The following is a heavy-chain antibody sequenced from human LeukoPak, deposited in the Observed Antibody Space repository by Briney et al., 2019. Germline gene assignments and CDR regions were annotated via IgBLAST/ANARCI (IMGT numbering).Heavy chain of an antibody. D-gene: IGHD1-26*01. CDR3: AKDIRVGATTSYFDY. V-gene: IGHV3-43*01. CDR1: GFTFDDYT. J-gene: IGHJ4*02. Sequence: GGSLRLSCAASGFTFDDYTMHWVRQAPGKGLEWVSLISWDGGSTYYADSVKGRFTISRDNSKNSLYLQMNSLGTEDTALYYCAKDIRVGATTSYFDYWGQGTLVTVSS. CDR2: ISWDGGST.